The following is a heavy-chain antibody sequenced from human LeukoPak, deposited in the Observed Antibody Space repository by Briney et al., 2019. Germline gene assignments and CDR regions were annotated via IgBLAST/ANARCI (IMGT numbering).Heavy chain of an antibody. J-gene: IGHJ6*03. CDR2: ISAYNGNT. D-gene: IGHD4-17*01. CDR1: GYTFTSYG. CDR3: ARAHDYGDYVFYYYYMDV. Sequence: ASVKVSCKASGYTFTSYGISWVRQAPGQGLEWMGWISAYNGNTNYAQKLQGRVTMTTDTSTSTAYMELRSLRSDDTAVYYCARAHDYGDYVFYYYYMDVWGKGTTVTISS. V-gene: IGHV1-18*01.